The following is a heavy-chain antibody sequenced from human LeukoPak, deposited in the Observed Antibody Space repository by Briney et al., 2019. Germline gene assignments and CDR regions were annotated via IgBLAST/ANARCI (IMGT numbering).Heavy chain of an antibody. Sequence: GGSLRLSWAASGFTFSTYWRGWVRQAPGKGLVWVSRISIDGSSTKYADSVKGRFTISRDNAKNTLYLQMNSLRAEDTAIYYCARLTTTTSSWGQGTLVTVSS. CDR3: ARLTTTTSS. D-gene: IGHD2/OR15-2a*01. J-gene: IGHJ5*02. CDR2: ISIDGSST. CDR1: GFTFSTYW. V-gene: IGHV3-74*03.